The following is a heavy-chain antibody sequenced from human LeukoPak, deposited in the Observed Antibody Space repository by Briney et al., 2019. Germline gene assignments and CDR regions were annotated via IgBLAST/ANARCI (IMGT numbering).Heavy chain of an antibody. J-gene: IGHJ3*02. CDR1: GGSFSGYY. D-gene: IGHD1-14*01. V-gene: IGHV4-34*01. CDR2: INHSGST. CDR3: ARGWRPGGAFDI. Sequence: PSETLSLTCAVYGGSFSGYYWSWIRQPPGKGLEWIGEINHSGSTNYNPSLKSRVTISVDTSKNQFSLKLSSVTAADTAVYYCARGWRPGGAFDIWGQGTMVTVSS.